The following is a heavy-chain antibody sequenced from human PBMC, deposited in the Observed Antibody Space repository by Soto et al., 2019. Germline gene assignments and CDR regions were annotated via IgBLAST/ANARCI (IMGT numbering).Heavy chain of an antibody. CDR3: ARDQVRMVDGLDV. Sequence: QVQLVESGGGVVQPGRSLRLSCAASGFTFSNNGMHWVRQAPGKGLEWVAVIWYDGINKYYADSVKGRFIISRDNSKNTVYLQMNSLRAEDTAVYYCARDQVRMVDGLDVWGQGTTVTVSS. V-gene: IGHV3-33*01. D-gene: IGHD2-15*01. CDR2: IWYDGINK. CDR1: GFTFSNNG. J-gene: IGHJ6*02.